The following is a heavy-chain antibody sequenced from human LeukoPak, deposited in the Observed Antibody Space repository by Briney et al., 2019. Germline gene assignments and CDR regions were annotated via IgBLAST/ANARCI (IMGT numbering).Heavy chain of an antibody. CDR3: AKIVRYYYDSSGYRGYFDY. CDR1: GFTFSSYA. V-gene: IGHV3-23*01. CDR2: ISGSGGST. D-gene: IGHD3-22*01. J-gene: IGHJ4*02. Sequence: GGSLRLSRAASGFTFSSYAMSWVRQAPAKGLEWVSAISGSGGSTYYADSVKGRFTISRDNAKNTLYLQMNSLRAEDTAVYYCAKIVRYYYDSSGYRGYFDYWGQGTLVTVSS.